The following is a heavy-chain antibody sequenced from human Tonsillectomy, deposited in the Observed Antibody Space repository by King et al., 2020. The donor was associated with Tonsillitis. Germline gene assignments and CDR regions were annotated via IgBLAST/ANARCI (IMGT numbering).Heavy chain of an antibody. J-gene: IGHJ5*02. CDR1: GFTFSSYW. V-gene: IGHV3-7*01. Sequence: VQLVESGGGLVQPGGSLRLSCAASGFTFSSYWMNWVRQAPGKGLEWVATIKQDGSEKYYVDSVKGRFTISRDNAKNSLYLQMNSLRAEDTAVYYCASTLGYCSGGSCLPWGQGTLVTVSS. CDR2: IKQDGSEK. D-gene: IGHD2-15*01. CDR3: ASTLGYCSGGSCLP.